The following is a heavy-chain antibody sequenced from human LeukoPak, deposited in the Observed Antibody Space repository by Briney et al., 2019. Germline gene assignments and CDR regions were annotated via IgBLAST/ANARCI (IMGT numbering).Heavy chain of an antibody. CDR1: GYTFTGYY. J-gene: IGHJ6*03. CDR2: ISAYNGNT. Sequence: ASVKVSCKASGYTFTGYYMHWVRQAPGQGLEWMGWISAYNGNTNYAQKFQGRVTMTRNTSISTAYMELSSLRSEDTAVYYCARGRGGSGRYYFYYYYYMDVWGKGTTVTISS. D-gene: IGHD3-10*01. CDR3: ARGRGGSGRYYFYYYYYMDV. V-gene: IGHV1-8*02.